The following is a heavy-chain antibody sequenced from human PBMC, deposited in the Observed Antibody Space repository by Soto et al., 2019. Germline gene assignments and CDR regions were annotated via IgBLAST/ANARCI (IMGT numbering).Heavy chain of an antibody. Sequence: QVQLVESGGGVVQPGRSLRLSCAASGFTFSSYGMHWVRQAPGKGLEWVAVIWYDGSNKYYADSVKGRVTISSDNSKNTQYLQMNSLGAEDMAVYNCARAAYGYCSSTSCDQYYYYGMDVWGQGTTVTVAS. CDR3: ARAAYGYCSSTSCDQYYYYGMDV. CDR2: IWYDGSNK. J-gene: IGHJ6*02. CDR1: GFTFSSYG. D-gene: IGHD2-2*01. V-gene: IGHV3-33*01.